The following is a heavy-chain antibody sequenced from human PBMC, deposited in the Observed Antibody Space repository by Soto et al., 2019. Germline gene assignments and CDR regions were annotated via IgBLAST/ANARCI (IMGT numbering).Heavy chain of an antibody. D-gene: IGHD1-1*01. CDR1: GGSISSSSYY. V-gene: IGHV4-39*01. CDR2: IFYTGST. Sequence: SETLSLTCTVSGGSISSSSYYWGWIRQPPGKGLEWIGSIFYTGSTYYNPSLKSRVTISVDTSKNQFSLWLNSVTAADTAVYYCARALNWNGDYFDYWDREPWSPSPQ. CDR3: ARALNWNGDYFDY. J-gene: IGHJ4*02.